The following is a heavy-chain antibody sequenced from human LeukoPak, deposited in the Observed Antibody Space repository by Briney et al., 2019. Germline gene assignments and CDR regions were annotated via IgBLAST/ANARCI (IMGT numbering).Heavy chain of an antibody. V-gene: IGHV3-74*01. J-gene: IGHJ3*02. CDR2: IDGDGSNT. CDR3: AKEGTGTTVGAFDI. CDR1: GFTFSSHW. D-gene: IGHD1-1*01. Sequence: GGSLRLSCAASGFTFSSHWMHWVRQAPGKGLVWVSLIDGDGSNTNYADSVKGRFTISRDNSKNTLYLQMNSLRAEDTAVYYCAKEGTGTTVGAFDIWGQGTMVTVSS.